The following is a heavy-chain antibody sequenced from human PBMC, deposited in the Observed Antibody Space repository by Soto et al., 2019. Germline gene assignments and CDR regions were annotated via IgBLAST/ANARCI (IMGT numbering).Heavy chain of an antibody. Sequence: QGQLVQSGAEVKKPGASVKVSCKASGYTFTSFGISWVRQAPGQGLEWMGWISAYNGTTNYAQKVQGRVTMTTDTSTSTAYMELRSLRSDDTAVYYCTRDSGNLGNWAYFFDYWGQGTLVTVSS. J-gene: IGHJ4*02. CDR3: TRDSGNLGNWAYFFDY. CDR1: GYTFTSFG. CDR2: ISAYNGTT. D-gene: IGHD7-27*01. V-gene: IGHV1-18*01.